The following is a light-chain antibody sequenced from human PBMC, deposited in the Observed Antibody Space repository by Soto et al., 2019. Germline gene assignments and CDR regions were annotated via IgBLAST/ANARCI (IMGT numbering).Light chain of an antibody. Sequence: EIVMTQSTATLSVSPGERATLSCRASQSVSSNLAWYQQKPGQAPRLLIYGASTRATGIPARFSGSGSGTEFTLTISSLQSEGFAVSYCQQYNNWPPRAWTFGQGTKVEIK. CDR1: QSVSSN. V-gene: IGKV3-15*01. CDR3: QQYNNWPPRAWT. CDR2: GAS. J-gene: IGKJ1*01.